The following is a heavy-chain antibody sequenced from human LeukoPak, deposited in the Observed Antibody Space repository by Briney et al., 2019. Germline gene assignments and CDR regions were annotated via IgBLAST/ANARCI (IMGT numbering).Heavy chain of an antibody. CDR2: INPSSGST. CDR1: GYTCTSYY. D-gene: IGHD2-2*01. J-gene: IGHJ5*02. CDR3: ARGHRIVVPAATRPFDP. Sequence: ASVKVSCKASGYTCTSYYMHWVRQAPGQGLEWMGIINPSSGSTSYAQKFQGRVTMTRDTSTGTVYMELSSLRSEDTAVYYCARGHRIVVPAATRPFDPWGQGTLVTVSS. V-gene: IGHV1-46*01.